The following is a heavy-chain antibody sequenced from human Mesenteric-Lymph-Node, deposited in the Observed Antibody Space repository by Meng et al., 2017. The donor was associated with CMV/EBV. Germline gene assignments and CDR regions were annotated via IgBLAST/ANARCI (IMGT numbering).Heavy chain of an antibody. CDR2: IQFDGNKK. CDR3: AKDWGRYCRGISCYRSYFDY. J-gene: IGHJ4*02. Sequence: GSPLKISCAASGFTFSNYWMSWVRQAPGKGLEWLTFIQFDGNKKYYVDSVKGRFTISRDNSKNTVSLQMNSLRAEDTAVYYCAKDWGRYCRGISCYRSYFDYWGQGTLVTVSS. CDR1: GFTFSNYW. D-gene: IGHD2-2*01. V-gene: IGHV3-30*18.